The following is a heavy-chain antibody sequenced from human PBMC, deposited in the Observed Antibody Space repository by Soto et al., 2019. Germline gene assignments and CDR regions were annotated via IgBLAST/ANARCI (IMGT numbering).Heavy chain of an antibody. CDR3: ARVVRWKRTFDP. Sequence: SETLSLTCSVSGGSFSSFYWSWIRQPPGKGLEWIGHIYYSGSTNYNPSLKSRVTISVDTSKNQFSLNLSSVTAADTAVYYCARVVRWKRTFDPWGQGTLVTVSS. D-gene: IGHD4-17*01. CDR2: IYYSGST. V-gene: IGHV4-59*01. J-gene: IGHJ5*02. CDR1: GGSFSSFY.